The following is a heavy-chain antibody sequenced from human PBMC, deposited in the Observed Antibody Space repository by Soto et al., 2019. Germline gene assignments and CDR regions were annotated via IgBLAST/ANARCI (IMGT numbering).Heavy chain of an antibody. V-gene: IGHV3-23*01. CDR3: ARXPSYWYDNSNYEYRFDY. Sequence: GGSLRLSCAASGFTFSSYAMSWVRQAPGKGLEWVSAISGSGGSTYYADSVKGRFTISRDNSKNTLYLQMNSLKASDTAMYYCARXPSYWYDNSNYEYRFDYWGQGTLVTVSS. CDR1: GFTFSSYA. J-gene: IGHJ4*02. CDR2: ISGSGGST. D-gene: IGHD3-22*01.